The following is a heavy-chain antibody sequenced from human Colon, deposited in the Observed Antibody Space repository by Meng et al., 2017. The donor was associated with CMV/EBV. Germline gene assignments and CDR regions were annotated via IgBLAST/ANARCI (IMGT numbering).Heavy chain of an antibody. Sequence: GESLKISCAASGFDFNNYAMTWVRLAPGKGLQWVASISGGGGTRDYADSVKGRFTIARDNSENTVYLQMKSLRAEDTAVYYCANLGLWFGESGFDYWGQGTLVTVSS. D-gene: IGHD3-10*01. CDR1: GFDFNNYA. CDR2: ISGGGGTR. CDR3: ANLGLWFGESGFDY. V-gene: IGHV3-23*01. J-gene: IGHJ4*02.